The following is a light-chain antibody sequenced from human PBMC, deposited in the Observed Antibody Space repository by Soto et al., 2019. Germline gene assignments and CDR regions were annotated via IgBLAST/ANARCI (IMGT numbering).Light chain of an antibody. Sequence: AIQMTQSPSSLSASVGDRVTITCRASQGSRNDLGWYQQKPGKAPTLLIYAASSLQRGVPSRFSGSGAGTDFTLTISSLQPEDFATYYCLQDYNYPLSFGGGTKVDI. CDR2: AAS. CDR3: LQDYNYPLS. CDR1: QGSRND. J-gene: IGKJ4*01. V-gene: IGKV1-6*01.